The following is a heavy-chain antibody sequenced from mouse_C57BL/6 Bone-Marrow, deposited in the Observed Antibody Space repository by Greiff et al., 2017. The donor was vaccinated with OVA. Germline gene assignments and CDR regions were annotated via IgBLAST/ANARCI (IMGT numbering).Heavy chain of an antibody. D-gene: IGHD1-1*01. Sequence: DVKLVESGGGLVKPGGSLKLSCAASGFTFSSYAMSWVRQTPEKRLEWVATISDGGSYTYYPDNVKGRFTISRDNAKNNLYLQMSHLKSEDTAMYYCARVPLRSFFDYWGQGTTLTVSS. CDR2: ISDGGSYT. V-gene: IGHV5-4*03. J-gene: IGHJ2*01. CDR3: ARVPLRSFFDY. CDR1: GFTFSSYA.